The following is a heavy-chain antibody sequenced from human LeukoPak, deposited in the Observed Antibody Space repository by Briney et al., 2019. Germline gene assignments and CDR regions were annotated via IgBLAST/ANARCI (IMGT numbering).Heavy chain of an antibody. D-gene: IGHD2-2*01. V-gene: IGHV1-2*02. CDR2: INPHGTGT. Sequence: ASVKVSCKASGYTFTDYYFHWVRQAPGQGLEWLGWINPHGTGTTYAQKFRGRVTMTRDTSMNKDYLELSGLGADDTAVYYCARGGSDCYTTSCQRNFXYWGQGTLVTVS. J-gene: IGHJ4*02. CDR1: GYTFTDYY. CDR3: ARGGSDCYTTSCQRNFXY.